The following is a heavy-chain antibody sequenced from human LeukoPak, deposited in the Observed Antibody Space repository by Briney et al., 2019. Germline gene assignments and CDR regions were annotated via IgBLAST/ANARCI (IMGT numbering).Heavy chain of an antibody. J-gene: IGHJ4*02. V-gene: IGHV3-7*01. CDR3: AAGRNDEDY. D-gene: IGHD1-1*01. Sequence: PGGSLRLSCRASGFXFSPYWMTWVRQAPGKGLEWMANIEPDGSEKHFVDSVKGRFTISRDNAKHSVYLQLNSLRAEDTAVYHCAAGRNDEDYWGPGTLVTVSS. CDR2: IEPDGSEK. CDR1: GFXFSPYW.